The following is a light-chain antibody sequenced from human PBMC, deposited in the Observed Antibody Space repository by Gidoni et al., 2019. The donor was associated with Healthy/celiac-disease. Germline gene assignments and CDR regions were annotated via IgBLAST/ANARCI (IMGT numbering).Light chain of an antibody. CDR3: RQSYSTPRT. V-gene: IGKV1-39*01. CDR1: QSSTSS. Sequence: DLQMTKAPSSLSASLGDRVTITCRGSQSSTSSLYWYQQKPGKAPKLLIYAASSLRSGVPSRFSGSGSGTDVTLTISSLQPEDFATDYCRQSYSTPRTFGQGTKLEIK. CDR2: AAS. J-gene: IGKJ2*01.